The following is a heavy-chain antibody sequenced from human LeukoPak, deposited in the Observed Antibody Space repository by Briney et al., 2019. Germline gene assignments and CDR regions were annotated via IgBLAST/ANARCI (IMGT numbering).Heavy chain of an antibody. CDR2: INSDGSST. D-gene: IGHD2-2*01. CDR1: GFTFSSYW. V-gene: IGHV3-74*01. CDR3: AKPSSTSPGGY. J-gene: IGHJ4*02. Sequence: GGSLRLSCAASGFTFSSYWMHWVRQAPGKGLVWVSRINSDGSSTSYADSVKGRFTISRDNAKNTLYLQMNSLRAEDTAVYYCAKPSSTSPGGYWGQGTLVTVSS.